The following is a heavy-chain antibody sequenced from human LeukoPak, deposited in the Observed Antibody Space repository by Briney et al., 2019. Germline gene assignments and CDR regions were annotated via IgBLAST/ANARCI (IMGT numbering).Heavy chain of an antibody. D-gene: IGHD6-19*01. CDR3: ARNSSGWYDPNYFDY. V-gene: IGHV1-18*01. J-gene: IGHJ4*02. CDR1: GYTFTSYG. CDR2: ISAYNGNT. Sequence: ASVKVSCKASGYTFTSYGISWVRQAPGQGLEWMGWISAYNGNTNYAQNLQGRVTMTTDTSTSTAYMELRNLRSDDTAVYYCARNSSGWYDPNYFDYWGQGTLVTVSS.